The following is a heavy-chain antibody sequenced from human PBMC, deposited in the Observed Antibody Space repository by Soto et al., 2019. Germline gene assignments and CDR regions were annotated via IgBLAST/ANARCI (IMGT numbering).Heavy chain of an antibody. CDR3: ACVDAAMVAEIEY. V-gene: IGHV4-30-4*01. CDR1: GGSISSGDYY. D-gene: IGHD5-18*01. J-gene: IGHJ4*02. CDR2: IYYSGST. Sequence: QVQLQESGPGLVKPSQTLSLTCTVSGGSISSGDYYWSWIRQPPGKGLEWIGYIYYSGSTYYNPSLKSRVTISVDTSKNQFSLKLTSVTAADTAVYYCACVDAAMVAEIEYWGQGNMVTVSS.